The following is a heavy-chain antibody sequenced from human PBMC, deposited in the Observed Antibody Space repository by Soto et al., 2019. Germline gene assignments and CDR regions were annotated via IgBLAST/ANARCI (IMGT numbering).Heavy chain of an antibody. D-gene: IGHD4-17*01. J-gene: IGHJ4*02. CDR2: IYDSGST. V-gene: IGHV4-30-4*01. Sequence: QVQLQESGPGLVKPSQTLSLTCTVSGDSISSDNYYWSWIRQPPGKGLEWIGYIYDSGSTYYNASLKSRVTISVDTPKNQFSLKLSSVTAADTAVYYCARVRWYGDDSDYWGRGTLVTVSS. CDR1: GDSISSDNYY. CDR3: ARVRWYGDDSDY.